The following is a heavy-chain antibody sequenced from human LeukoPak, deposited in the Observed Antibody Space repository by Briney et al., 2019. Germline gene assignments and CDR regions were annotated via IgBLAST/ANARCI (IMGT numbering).Heavy chain of an antibody. CDR2: IYWNDDK. CDR3: AHRRFLDSSGYFDY. V-gene: IGHV2-5*01. Sequence: SGPTLVNPTQTLTLTCTFSGFSLSTSGVGVGWIRQPPGKALEWLALIYWNDDKRYSPSLRSRLTITKDTSKNQVVLTMTNMDPVDTATYYCAHRRFLDSSGYFDYWGQGTLVTVSS. CDR1: GFSLSTSGVG. J-gene: IGHJ4*02. D-gene: IGHD3-22*01.